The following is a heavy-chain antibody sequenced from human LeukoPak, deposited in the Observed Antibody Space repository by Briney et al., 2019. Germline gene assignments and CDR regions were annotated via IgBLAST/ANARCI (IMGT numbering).Heavy chain of an antibody. CDR1: GYTFTSYG. V-gene: IGHV1-18*01. Sequence: ASVKVSCKASGYTFTSYGISWVRQAPGQGLEWMGWISAYNGNTNYAQKLQGRVTMTTDTSTSTVYMELSSLRSEDTAVYYCAKANGAIFGVAGYFDYWGQGTLVTVSS. CDR3: AKANGAIFGVAGYFDY. J-gene: IGHJ4*02. CDR2: ISAYNGNT. D-gene: IGHD3-3*02.